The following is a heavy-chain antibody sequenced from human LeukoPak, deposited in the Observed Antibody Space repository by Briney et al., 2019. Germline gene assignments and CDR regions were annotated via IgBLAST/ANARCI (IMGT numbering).Heavy chain of an antibody. CDR2: IYYSGST. CDR1: GGSISSYY. CDR3: ARDRVVVAATTYYYYGMDV. V-gene: IGHV4-59*01. J-gene: IGHJ6*02. Sequence: SETLSLTCTVSGGSISSYYWSWIRQPPGKGLEWIGYIYYSGSTNYNPSLKSRVTISVDTSKNQFSLKLSSVTAADTAVYYCARDRVVVAATTYYYYGMDVWGQGPTVSVFS. D-gene: IGHD2-15*01.